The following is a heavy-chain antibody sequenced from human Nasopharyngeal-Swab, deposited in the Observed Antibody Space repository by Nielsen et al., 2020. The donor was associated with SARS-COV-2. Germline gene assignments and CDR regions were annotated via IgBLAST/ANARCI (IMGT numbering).Heavy chain of an antibody. V-gene: IGHV4-30-4*01. CDR2: IYYSGST. Sequence: WIRQPPGKGLEWIGYIYYSGSTYYNPSLKSRVTISVDTSKNQFSLKLSSVTAADTAVYYCAGVGTTVTTWVVDYWGQGTLVTVSS. D-gene: IGHD4-17*01. J-gene: IGHJ4*02. CDR3: AGVGTTVTTWVVDY.